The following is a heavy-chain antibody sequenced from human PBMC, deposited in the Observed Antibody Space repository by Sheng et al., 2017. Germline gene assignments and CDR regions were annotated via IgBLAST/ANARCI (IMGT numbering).Heavy chain of an antibody. D-gene: IGHD3-10*01. V-gene: IGHV3-15*01. CDR2: IKSKTDGGTT. CDR3: TTLPTLSYQLGEEILIDY. CDR1: GFTFSNAW. Sequence: EVQLVESGGGLVKPGGSLRLSCAASGFTFSNAWMSWVRQAPGKGLEWVGRIKSKTDGGTTDYAAPVKGRFTISRDDSKNTLYLQMNSLKTEDTAVYYCTTLPTLSYQLGEEILIDYWGQGTLVTVSS. J-gene: IGHJ4*02.